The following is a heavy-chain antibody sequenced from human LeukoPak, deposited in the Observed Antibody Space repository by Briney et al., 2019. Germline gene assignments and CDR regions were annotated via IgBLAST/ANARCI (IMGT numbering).Heavy chain of an antibody. CDR3: ASSGYYYDSSPSSDY. CDR2: ISAYNGNT. V-gene: IGHV1-18*01. J-gene: IGHJ4*02. CDR1: GYTFTSYG. Sequence: ASVKVSCKASGYTFTSYGISWVRQAPGQGLEWMGWISAYNGNTNYAQKFQGRVTITADESTSTAYMELSSLRSEDTAVYYCASSGYYYDSSPSSDYWGQGTLVTVSS. D-gene: IGHD3-22*01.